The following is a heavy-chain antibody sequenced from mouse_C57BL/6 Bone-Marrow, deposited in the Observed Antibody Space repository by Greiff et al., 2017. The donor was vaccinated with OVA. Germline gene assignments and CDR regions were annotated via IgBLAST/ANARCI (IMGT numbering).Heavy chain of an antibody. CDR2: IDPNSGGT. CDR1: GYTFTSYW. D-gene: IGHD2-5*01. CDR3: ARDSNYDY. V-gene: IGHV1-72*01. J-gene: IGHJ2*01. Sequence: QQSCKAFGYTFTSYWMPWVKQRPGRGLEWLGRIDPNSGGTKYNEKFKSKATLTVDKPSSTAYMQLSSLTSEDSAVYYCARDSNYDYWGQGTTRTVSS.